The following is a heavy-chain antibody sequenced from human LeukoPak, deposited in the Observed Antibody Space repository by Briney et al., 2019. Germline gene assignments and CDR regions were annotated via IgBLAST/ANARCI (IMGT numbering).Heavy chain of an antibody. CDR3: ARFIAAPYYFDY. Sequence: PGGSLRLSCAASGFTFSSYSMNWVRQAPGKGLEWVSSISSSSSYIYYADSVKGRFTISRDNAKNSLYLQMNSLRAEDTAVYYCARFIAAPYYFDYWGRGTLVTVSS. J-gene: IGHJ4*02. D-gene: IGHD6-13*01. CDR2: ISSSSSYI. CDR1: GFTFSSYS. V-gene: IGHV3-21*01.